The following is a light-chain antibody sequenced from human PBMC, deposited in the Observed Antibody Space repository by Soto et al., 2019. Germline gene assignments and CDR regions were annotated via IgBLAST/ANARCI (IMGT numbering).Light chain of an antibody. CDR3: QQTYTTPEIT. CDR2: GAS. V-gene: IGKV1-39*01. J-gene: IGKJ5*01. Sequence: DIQMPQSPSSLSASVGDSVTITCRASQSISIHLNWYQQKPGKAPNLLIYGASSLKSGVPARFRGSGSGTDFTLTISSLQPEDFAIYYCQQTYTTPEITFGQGTRLEIK. CDR1: QSISIH.